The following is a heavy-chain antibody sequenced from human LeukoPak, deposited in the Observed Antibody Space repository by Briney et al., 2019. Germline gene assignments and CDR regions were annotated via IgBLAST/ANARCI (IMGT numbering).Heavy chain of an antibody. V-gene: IGHV3-21*01. CDR3: ARVAGSVRGIDY. D-gene: IGHD3-10*01. CDR2: ISSSSDYI. J-gene: IGHJ4*02. Sequence: GGSLRLSCAASGFTFSYYSMNWVRQAPGKGLEWVSSISSSSDYIYYADSVKGRFTISRDNAKNSLYLQVNSLRAEDTAVYYCARVAGSVRGIDYWGQGTLVTVSS. CDR1: GFTFSYYS.